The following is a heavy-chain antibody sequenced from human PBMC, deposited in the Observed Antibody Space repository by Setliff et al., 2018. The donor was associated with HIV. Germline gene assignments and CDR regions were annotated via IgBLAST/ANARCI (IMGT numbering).Heavy chain of an antibody. CDR3: ARDGINSDSSSWYSVNWFDP. J-gene: IGHJ5*02. Sequence: GASVKVSCKASGYTFTGYYMHWVRQAPGQGLEWMGWINPNSGGTNYAQEFQGRVTMTRDTSISTAYMELSRLRSDDTAVYYCARDGINSDSSSWYSVNWFDPWGQGTLVTVSS. CDR2: INPNSGGT. CDR1: GYTFTGYY. D-gene: IGHD6-13*01. V-gene: IGHV1-2*02.